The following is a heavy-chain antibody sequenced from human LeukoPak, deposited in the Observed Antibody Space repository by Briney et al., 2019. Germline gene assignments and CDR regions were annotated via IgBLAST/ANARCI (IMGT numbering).Heavy chain of an antibody. CDR3: ARDERVVVTAIGFYFDY. V-gene: IGHV3-23*01. CDR1: GFTFSSSA. D-gene: IGHD2-21*02. J-gene: IGHJ4*02. Sequence: SGGSLRLSCVVSGFTFSSSAMSWVRQAPGKGLEWVSGISAGGDAIYYGDSVKGRFTISRDNSKNTLYLQMSTLRVEDTAVYYCARDERVVVTAIGFYFDYWGQGTLVTVSS. CDR2: ISAGGDAI.